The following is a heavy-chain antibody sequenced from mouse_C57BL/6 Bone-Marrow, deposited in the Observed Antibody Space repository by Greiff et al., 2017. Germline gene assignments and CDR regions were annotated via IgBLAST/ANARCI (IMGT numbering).Heavy chain of an antibody. V-gene: IGHV1-76*01. J-gene: IGHJ4*01. CDR3: ARGQFSTTVVRAMDY. CDR1: GYTFTDYS. CDR2: IYPGGGNT. D-gene: IGHD1-1*01. Sequence: VQLQQSGAELVRPGASVKLSCKASGYTFTDYSINWVKQRPGQGLEWIARIYPGGGNTYYNEKFKGKATLTAEKSSSTAYMQLSSLTSEDAAVYFCARGQFSTTVVRAMDYWGQGNSVTVSS.